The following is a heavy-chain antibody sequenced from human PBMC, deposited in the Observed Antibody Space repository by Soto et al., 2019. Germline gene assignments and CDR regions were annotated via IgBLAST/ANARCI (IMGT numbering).Heavy chain of an antibody. V-gene: IGHV4-59*01. J-gene: IGHJ5*02. CDR1: GGSISSYY. Sequence: SQTLSLTCTVSGGSISSYYWSWIRQPPGKGLEWIGYIYYSGSTNYNPSLKSRVTISVDTSKNQFSLKLSSVTAADTAVYYCARGLDLNSWFDPWGQGTLVTVSS. D-gene: IGHD1-20*01. CDR3: ARGLDLNSWFDP. CDR2: IYYSGST.